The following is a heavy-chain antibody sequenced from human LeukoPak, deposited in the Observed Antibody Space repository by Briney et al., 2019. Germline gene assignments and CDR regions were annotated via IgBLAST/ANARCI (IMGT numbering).Heavy chain of an antibody. CDR3: ARWYYYDSSGSSYYFDY. D-gene: IGHD3-22*01. CDR1: GYSFTNYW. V-gene: IGHV5-51*01. CDR2: IYPGDSDT. Sequence: AGESLKISCKGSGYSFTNYWIGWVRQMPGKGLEWMGIIYPGDSDTRYSPSFQGQVTISADKSISTAYLQWSSLKASDTAMYYCARWYYYDSSGSSYYFDYWGQGTLVTVSS. J-gene: IGHJ4*02.